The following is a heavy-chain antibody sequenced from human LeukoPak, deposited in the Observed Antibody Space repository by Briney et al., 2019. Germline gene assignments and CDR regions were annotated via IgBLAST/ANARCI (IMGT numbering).Heavy chain of an antibody. V-gene: IGHV3-23*01. CDR3: AKGKYSSGGVPDY. D-gene: IGHD6-19*01. CDR2: ISGGGEST. CDR1: EFTFSSHA. J-gene: IGHJ4*02. Sequence: PGGSLRLSCVASEFTFSSHAMNWVRQAPGKGLEWFSSISGGGESTYYADSVKGRFTVSRDNSKNTLYLQINSLRGEDTAVYYCAKGKYSSGGVPDYWGQGTLVTVSS.